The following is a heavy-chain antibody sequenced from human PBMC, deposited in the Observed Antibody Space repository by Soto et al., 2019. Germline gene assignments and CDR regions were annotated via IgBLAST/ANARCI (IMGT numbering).Heavy chain of an antibody. CDR2: INAYNGKT. CDR1: GYTFTSYG. D-gene: IGHD4-17*01. CDR3: TRDRLTLTTSLVFDY. V-gene: IGHV1-18*01. Sequence: QVQLVQSGGEVKKPGASVKVSCKASGYTFTSYGFSWVRQAPGQGLEWMGWINAYNGKTDYAQKSQGRVTMTTDTSTNTVYMELRSLRSDDTAVYFCTRDRLTLTTSLVFDYWGQGTLVTVSS. J-gene: IGHJ4*02.